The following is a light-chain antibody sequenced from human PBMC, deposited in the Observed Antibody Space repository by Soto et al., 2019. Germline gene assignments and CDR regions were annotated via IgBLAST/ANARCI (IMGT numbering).Light chain of an antibody. Sequence: QAVVTQPPSVSGAPGQRVTISCTGSSSNIGAGYDVHWYQQLPGTAPKLLIYGNSNRPSGVPDRFSGSKSGTSASRAITGLQAEDEADYYCQSYDISLSGSVFGGGTKLTVL. CDR3: QSYDISLSGSV. J-gene: IGLJ3*02. CDR1: SSNIGAGYD. CDR2: GNS. V-gene: IGLV1-40*01.